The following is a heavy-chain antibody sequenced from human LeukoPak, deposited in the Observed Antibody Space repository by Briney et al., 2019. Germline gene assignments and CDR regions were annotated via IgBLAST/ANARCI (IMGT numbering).Heavy chain of an antibody. CDR3: ARVPIHCSSTSCYTNGMDV. D-gene: IGHD2-2*02. V-gene: IGHV1-46*01. CDR2: INPSGGST. CDR1: GYTFTSYY. Sequence: GASVKVSCKASGYTFTSYYMHWVRQAPGQGLEWMGIINPSGGSTSHAQKFQGRVTMTRDTSTSTVYMELSSLRSEDTAVYYCARVPIHCSSTSCYTNGMDVWGQGTTVTVSS. J-gene: IGHJ6*02.